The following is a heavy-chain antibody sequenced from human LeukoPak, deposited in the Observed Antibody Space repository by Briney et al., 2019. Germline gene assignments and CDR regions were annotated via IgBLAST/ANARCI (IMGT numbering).Heavy chain of an antibody. CDR1: GYTFTGYY. V-gene: IGHV1-2*02. CDR3: ARGYIRWFGELPALDY. J-gene: IGHJ4*02. CDR2: INPNSGGT. Sequence: ASVKVSCKASGYTFTGYYMHWVRQAPGQGLEWMGWINPNSGGTNYAQKFQGRVTMTRNTSISTAYMELSSLRSEDTAVYYCARGYIRWFGELPALDYWGQGTLVTVSS. D-gene: IGHD3-10*01.